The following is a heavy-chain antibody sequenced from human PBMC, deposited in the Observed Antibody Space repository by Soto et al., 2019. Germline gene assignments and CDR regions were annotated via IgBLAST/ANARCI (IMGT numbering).Heavy chain of an antibody. CDR2: ISYDGSNK. CDR1: GFTFSSYG. V-gene: IGHV3-30*18. D-gene: IGHD3-22*01. Sequence: HPGGSLRLSCAASGFTFSSYGMHWVRQAPGKGLEWVAVISYDGSNKYYADSVKGRFTISRDNSKNTLYLQMNSLRAEDTAVYYCAKEVGIGDYYDSSGYYFDYWGQGTLVTVSS. J-gene: IGHJ4*02. CDR3: AKEVGIGDYYDSSGYYFDY.